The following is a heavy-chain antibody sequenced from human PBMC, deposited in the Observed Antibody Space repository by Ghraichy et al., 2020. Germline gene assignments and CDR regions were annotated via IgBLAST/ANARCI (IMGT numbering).Heavy chain of an antibody. Sequence: GESLNISCAASGFTFSGYWMTWVRQAPGKGLEWVASIKQDGSEEIYVDSVKGRFTISRDNAKTSLDLQMNSLRGEDSAVYYCAKNVVAAGKIYYYYYGMDVWGQGTTVTVSS. D-gene: IGHD2-2*01. CDR2: IKQDGSEE. CDR1: GFTFSGYW. J-gene: IGHJ6*02. V-gene: IGHV3-7*01. CDR3: AKNVVAAGKIYYYYYGMDV.